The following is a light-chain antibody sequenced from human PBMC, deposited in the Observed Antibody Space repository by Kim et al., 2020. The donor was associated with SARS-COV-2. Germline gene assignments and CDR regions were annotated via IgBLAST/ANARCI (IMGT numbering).Light chain of an antibody. CDR3: GTDHGSGGNFVWV. CDR2: VGTGGIVG. V-gene: IGLV9-49*01. J-gene: IGLJ3*02. Sequence: ELTQPPSASASLGASVTLTCTLSSGYSKYKVDWYQQRPGKGPRFVMRVGTGGIVGPKGDGIPDRFSVLGSGLNRYLTIKNIQEEDESDFYCGTDHGSGGNFVWVFGGGTKVTVL. CDR1: SGYSKYK.